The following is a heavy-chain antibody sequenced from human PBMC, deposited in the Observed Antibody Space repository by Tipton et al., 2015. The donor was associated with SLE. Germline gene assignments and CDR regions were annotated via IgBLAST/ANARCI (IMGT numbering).Heavy chain of an antibody. Sequence: GSLRLSCAASGFTFSSYAMSWVRQAPGKGLEWVSSISASGGSTYYADSVKGRFTISRDNSRNTLYLQMSSLSAEDTAVYYCAKLSGTYSLYWGQGTLVTVSS. V-gene: IGHV3-23*01. CDR3: AKLSGTYSLY. D-gene: IGHD1-26*01. CDR1: GFTFSSYA. J-gene: IGHJ4*02. CDR2: ISASGGST.